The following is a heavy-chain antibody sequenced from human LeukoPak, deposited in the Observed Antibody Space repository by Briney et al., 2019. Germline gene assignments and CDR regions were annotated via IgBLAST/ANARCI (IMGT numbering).Heavy chain of an antibody. CDR1: GGSISSSSYY. V-gene: IGHV4-39*01. CDR2: IYYSGST. J-gene: IGHJ5*02. CDR3: ARQVLLAFSWFDP. Sequence: SETLSLTCTVSGGSISSSSYYWGWIRQPPGKGLEWIGSIYYSGSTYYNPSLKSRVTISVDTSKNQFSLKLSSVTAADTAVYYCARQVLLAFSWFDPWGQGTLVTVSS. D-gene: IGHD2-15*01.